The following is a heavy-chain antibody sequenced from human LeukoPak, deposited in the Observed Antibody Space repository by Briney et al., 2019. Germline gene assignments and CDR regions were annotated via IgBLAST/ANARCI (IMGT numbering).Heavy chain of an antibody. J-gene: IGHJ4*02. Sequence: GGSLRLSCAASGLTFSTSWMHWVRQAPGKGLVWVSRIKSDGSGTIYADSVKGRFTISRDNAKNTLYLEMNSLRAEDTAVYFCARVRPDPPCWGQGTLVTVSS. CDR2: IKSDGSGT. V-gene: IGHV3-74*01. CDR1: GLTFSTSW. CDR3: ARVRPDPPC. D-gene: IGHD1-14*01.